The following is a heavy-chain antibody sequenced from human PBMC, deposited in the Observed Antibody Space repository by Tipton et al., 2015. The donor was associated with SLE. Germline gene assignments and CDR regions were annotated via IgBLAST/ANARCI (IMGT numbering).Heavy chain of an antibody. Sequence: GSLRLSCAASGFTIRNYAMTWVRQAPGKGLEWVSAIYKAGNVYYADSVQGRFTISRDNSKNTLDLQMNSLRAEDTAVYYCAKGSGDFVRNLDYWGQGSLVTVSS. CDR2: IYKAGNV. J-gene: IGHJ4*02. CDR1: GFTIRNYA. V-gene: IGHV3-23*03. CDR3: AKGSGDFVRNLDY. D-gene: IGHD4-17*01.